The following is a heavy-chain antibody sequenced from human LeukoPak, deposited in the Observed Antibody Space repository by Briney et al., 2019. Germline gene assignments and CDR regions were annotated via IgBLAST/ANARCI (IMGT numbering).Heavy chain of an antibody. Sequence: PGGSLRLSCAASGFTFSDYYMSWLRQAPGKGLEGVSYISRGGGTIYYADSVKGRFTVSRDNAKNSLYLQMNSLRAEDTAVYYCARLIYSYGCDYWGQGTLVTVSS. CDR2: ISRGGGTI. V-gene: IGHV3-11*01. J-gene: IGHJ4*02. CDR3: ARLIYSYGCDY. CDR1: GFTFSDYY. D-gene: IGHD5-18*01.